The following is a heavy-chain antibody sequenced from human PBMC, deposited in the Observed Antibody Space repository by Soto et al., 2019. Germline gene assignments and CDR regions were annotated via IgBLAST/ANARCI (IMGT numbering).Heavy chain of an antibody. Sequence: SETLSLTCAVSGGSISSGGYSWSWIRQPPGKGLEWIGYIYHSGSTYYNPSLKSRVTISVDMSKNQFSLKLSSVTAADTAVYYCARERIVATIRYFDYWGQGTLVTVSS. J-gene: IGHJ4*02. CDR3: ARERIVATIRYFDY. D-gene: IGHD5-12*01. CDR1: GGSISSGGYS. V-gene: IGHV4-30-2*01. CDR2: IYHSGST.